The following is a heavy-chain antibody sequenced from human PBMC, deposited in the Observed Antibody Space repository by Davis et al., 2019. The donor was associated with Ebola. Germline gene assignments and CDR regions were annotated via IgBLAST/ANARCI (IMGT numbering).Heavy chain of an antibody. J-gene: IGHJ3*02. V-gene: IGHV5-51*01. Sequence: PGGSLRLSCKGSGYSFTTFWIGWVRQPPGRGLEWMGIFYPGDSDTRYSPSFLGQVIISADKALSTAYLQWDSLKASDTAMYYCARGGSSSVAFDIWGQGTMVTVSS. CDR1: GYSFTTFW. CDR3: ARGGSSSVAFDI. CDR2: FYPGDSDT. D-gene: IGHD6-6*01.